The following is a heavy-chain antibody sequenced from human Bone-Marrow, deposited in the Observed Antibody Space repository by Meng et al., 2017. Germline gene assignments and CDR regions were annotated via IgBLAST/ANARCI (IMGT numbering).Heavy chain of an antibody. CDR3: ARSTMGYSYGYYYYYGMDV. CDR1: GYTFTSYY. J-gene: IGHJ6*02. V-gene: IGHV1-46*01. Sequence: ASVKVSCKTSGYTFTSYYMHWVRQAPGQGLEWMGIINPSGGSTSYAQKFQGRVTMTRDTSISTAYMELSSLRSEDTAVYYCARSTMGYSYGYYYYYGMDVWGQGTTVTVSS. D-gene: IGHD5-18*01. CDR2: INPSGGST.